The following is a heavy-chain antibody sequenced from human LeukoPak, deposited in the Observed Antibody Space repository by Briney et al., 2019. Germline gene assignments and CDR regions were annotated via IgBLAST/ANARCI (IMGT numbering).Heavy chain of an antibody. CDR1: GGTFNNYA. V-gene: IGHV1-69*06. CDR3: ARSSIIAAAGPYYFDC. J-gene: IGHJ4*02. D-gene: IGHD6-13*01. Sequence: SVKVSCKASGGTFNNYAINWVRQAPGRGLEWMGGIIPIFGSSNYAQKFQGRVTITADKSTTTAYMELSSLRSEDTAVYYCARSSIIAAAGPYYFDCWGQGTLVTVSS. CDR2: IIPIFGSS.